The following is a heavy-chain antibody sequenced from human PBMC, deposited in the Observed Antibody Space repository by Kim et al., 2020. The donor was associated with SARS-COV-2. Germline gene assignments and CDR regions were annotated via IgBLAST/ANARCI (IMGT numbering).Heavy chain of an antibody. D-gene: IGHD3-3*01. J-gene: IGHJ5*02. CDR2: IYYSGST. V-gene: IGHV4-39*01. CDR1: GGSISSSSYN. CDR3: ARPHGSDFWSGYSPSGFDP. Sequence: SETLSLTCTVSGGSISSSSYNWGWVRQPPGKRLEWIGSIYYSGSTYYNPSLKNLVTISVDTSKNQFSLKLSSVTAADTAVYYCARPHGSDFWSGYSPSGFDPSGTGILVTVSS.